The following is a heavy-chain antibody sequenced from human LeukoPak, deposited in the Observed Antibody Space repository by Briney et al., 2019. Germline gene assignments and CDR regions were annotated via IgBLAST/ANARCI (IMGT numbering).Heavy chain of an antibody. V-gene: IGHV3-21*01. CDR3: ARAPNRAAPDAFDI. J-gene: IGHJ3*02. Sequence: GGSLRLSCAASGFTFSSYSMNWVRQAPGKGLEWVSSISSSSSYIYYADSVKGRFTISRDNAENSLYLQMNSLRAEDTAVYYCARAPNRAAPDAFDIWGQGTMVTVSS. D-gene: IGHD1-14*01. CDR1: GFTFSSYS. CDR2: ISSSSSYI.